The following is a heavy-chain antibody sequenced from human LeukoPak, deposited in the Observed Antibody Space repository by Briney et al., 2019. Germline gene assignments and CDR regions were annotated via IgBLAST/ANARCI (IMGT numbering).Heavy chain of an antibody. CDR3: AKDPYDYYDSSGYYYSHGVDY. V-gene: IGHV3-23*01. D-gene: IGHD3-22*01. CDR2: ISGSGGST. CDR1: GFTFSSYA. J-gene: IGHJ4*02. Sequence: PGGSLRLSCAASGFTFSSYAMSWVRQAPGKGLEWVSAISGSGGSTYYADSVKGRFTISRDNSTNTLYLQMNSLRAEDTAVYYCAKDPYDYYDSSGYYYSHGVDYWGQGTLVTVSS.